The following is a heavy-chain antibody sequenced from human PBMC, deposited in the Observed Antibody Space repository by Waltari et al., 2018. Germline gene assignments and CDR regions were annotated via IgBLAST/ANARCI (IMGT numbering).Heavy chain of an antibody. V-gene: IGHV3-15*08. J-gene: IGHJ4*02. D-gene: IGHD3-3*01. CDR3: RGGGGVIIPDY. CDR2: IKNKADGGTA. CDR1: GFTLRTSW. Sequence: EVQLVESGGGLVQPGGSLRLSCAASGFTLRTSWMNWVRQVPGKGLEWVGFIKNKADGGTAAYAESVKGRFTISRDDSKNTLYLQMNSLKTEDTAVYYCRGGGGVIIPDYWGQGVLVTVSS.